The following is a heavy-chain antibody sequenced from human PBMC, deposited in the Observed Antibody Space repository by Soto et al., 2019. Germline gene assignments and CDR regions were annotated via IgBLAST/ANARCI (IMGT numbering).Heavy chain of an antibody. V-gene: IGHV3-48*01. J-gene: IGHJ6*02. CDR3: AKIGTYLRMDV. CDR2: ISSGSGTT. D-gene: IGHD1-26*01. Sequence: EVQLVEAGGGLVQPGGSLRLSCAVSGFTFSSYSMNWVRQAPGKGLEWASYISSGSGTTYYADSVKARFSISRDNANNSLYLQMNSLRFEETAVYYCAKIGTYLRMDVWGQGTRVTVSS. CDR1: GFTFSSYS.